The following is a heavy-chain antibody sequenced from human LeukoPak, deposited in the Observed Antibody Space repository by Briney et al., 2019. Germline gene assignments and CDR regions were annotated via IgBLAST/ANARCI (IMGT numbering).Heavy chain of an antibody. D-gene: IGHD1-26*01. CDR3: AKVASGSYYNWPFDY. V-gene: IGHV3-23*01. Sequence: GGSLRLSCAASGFTFSSYGMTWVRQAPGKGLEWVSGISSIDGSTYYADSVKGRFTVSRDNSKNTLYLQMNSLRAEDTAVYYCAKVASGSYYNWPFDYWGQGTLITVSS. CDR2: ISSIDGST. J-gene: IGHJ4*02. CDR1: GFTFSSYG.